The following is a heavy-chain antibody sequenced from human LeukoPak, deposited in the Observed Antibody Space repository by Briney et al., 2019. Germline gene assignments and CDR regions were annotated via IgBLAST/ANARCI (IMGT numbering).Heavy chain of an antibody. D-gene: IGHD2-15*01. CDR2: IFYSGST. J-gene: IGHJ4*02. Sequence: SETLSLTCTVSGGSISSSSYYWGWIRQPPGKGLEWIGSIFYSGSTYYNPSLKSRVTISIDTSKNQFSLKLSSVTAADTAVYYCATRYCSGGSCYGYFDYWGQGTLVTVSS. CDR1: GGSISSSSYY. V-gene: IGHV4-39*01. CDR3: ATRYCSGGSCYGYFDY.